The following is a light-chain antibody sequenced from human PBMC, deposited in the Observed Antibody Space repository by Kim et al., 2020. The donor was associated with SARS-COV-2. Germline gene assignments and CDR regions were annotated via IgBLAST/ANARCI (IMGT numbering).Light chain of an antibody. J-gene: IGKJ1*01. V-gene: IGKV1-6*01. CDR3: LQDSRYPRT. Sequence: ASPGDRVTITGRASQAIRNELGWYQQKPGKAPKVLIYAASTLQSGVSSRFSGSGSGTDFTLTISSLQPEDFATYYCLQDSRYPRTFGQGTKVDIK. CDR1: QAIRNE. CDR2: AAS.